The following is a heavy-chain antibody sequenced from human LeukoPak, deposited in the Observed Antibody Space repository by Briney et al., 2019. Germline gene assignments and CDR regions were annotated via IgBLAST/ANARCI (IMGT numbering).Heavy chain of an antibody. D-gene: IGHD3-22*01. CDR2: ISAYNGNT. CDR1: GYTFTSYG. Sequence: ASVNVSCKASGYTFTSYGFSWVRQAPGQGLEWMGWISAYNGNTRYAQNLQGRVTITADESTSTAYMELSSLRSEDTAVYYCAKVTGMTARPYYYYYYYGMDVWGQGTTVTVSS. CDR3: AKVTGMTARPYYYYYYYGMDV. V-gene: IGHV1-18*01. J-gene: IGHJ6*02.